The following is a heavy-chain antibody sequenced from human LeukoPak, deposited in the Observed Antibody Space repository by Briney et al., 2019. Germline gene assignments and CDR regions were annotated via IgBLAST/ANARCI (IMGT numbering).Heavy chain of an antibody. J-gene: IGHJ4*02. CDR1: GGSISSYY. Sequence: SETLSLTCTVSGGSISSYYWSWIRQPPGKGLEWIGYIYYSGSTNYNPSLKSRVTISVDTSKNQFSLKLSSVTAADTAVYYCARAISDSSGYQPYYFDYWGQGTLVTVSS. D-gene: IGHD3-22*01. CDR2: IYYSGST. V-gene: IGHV4-59*01. CDR3: ARAISDSSGYQPYYFDY.